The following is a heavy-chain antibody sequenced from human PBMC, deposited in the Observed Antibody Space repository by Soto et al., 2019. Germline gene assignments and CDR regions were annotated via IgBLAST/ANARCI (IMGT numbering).Heavy chain of an antibody. Sequence: QAQLQESGPGLVKPSGTLSLTCAVSSGSVFSSNWWSWVRLPPGKGLEWIGETRNSGGANYNPSLKSRVTITVDRSRNHIFLELSSVTAADTAVYYCASYLVMAGTRGFDHWGLGTLVTVSS. CDR3: ASYLVMAGTRGFDH. V-gene: IGHV4-4*02. J-gene: IGHJ4*02. CDR1: SGSVFSSNW. D-gene: IGHD6-19*01. CDR2: TRNSGGA.